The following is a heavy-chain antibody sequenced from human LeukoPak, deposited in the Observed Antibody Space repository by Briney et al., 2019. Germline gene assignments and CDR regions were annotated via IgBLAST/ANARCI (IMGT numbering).Heavy chain of an antibody. CDR1: GFTFDDYA. Sequence: PGGSLRLSCAASGFTFDDYAMHWVRQAPGKGLEWVSGISWNSGSIGYADSVKGRFTISRDNAKNSLYLQMNSLRAEDTAVYYCAELGIIMIGGVWGKGTTVTISS. CDR2: ISWNSGSI. CDR3: AELGIIMIGGV. V-gene: IGHV3-9*01. J-gene: IGHJ6*04. D-gene: IGHD3-10*02.